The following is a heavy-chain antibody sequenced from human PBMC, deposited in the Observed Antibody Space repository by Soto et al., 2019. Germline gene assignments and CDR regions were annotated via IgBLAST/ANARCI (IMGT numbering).Heavy chain of an antibody. CDR2: IKGDGSRT. J-gene: IGHJ6*02. D-gene: IGHD4-4*01. CDR3: ARGLHGYYGMDV. Sequence: EVQLVESGGGLVQPGGSLRLSCAASGFTFSSYWIHWVRQAPGKGLVWVSRIKGDGSRTDYADSVKGRFTISRDNAKNTVYLQMNSLRDEDTTVYYCARGLHGYYGMDVWGQGTTVTVSS. CDR1: GFTFSSYW. V-gene: IGHV3-74*01.